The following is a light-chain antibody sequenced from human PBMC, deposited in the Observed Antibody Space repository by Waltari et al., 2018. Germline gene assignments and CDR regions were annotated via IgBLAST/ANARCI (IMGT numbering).Light chain of an antibody. J-gene: IGLJ2*01. CDR1: SNDVGVYNH. Sequence: QSALTQPRSVSGSPGQSVTFSCTGTSNDVGVYNHVSWYQQSPGKAPKLMIYDVFNRPAGVPERFSGSKSGNAASLTISGLQADDEADYYCCSYAGSYTVLFGGGTKLTVL. V-gene: IGLV2-11*01. CDR2: DVF. CDR3: CSYAGSYTVL.